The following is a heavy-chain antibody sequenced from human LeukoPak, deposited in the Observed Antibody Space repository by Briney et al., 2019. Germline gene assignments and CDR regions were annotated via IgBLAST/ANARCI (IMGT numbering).Heavy chain of an antibody. J-gene: IGHJ4*02. CDR1: GFTFSSYG. CDR3: AKDLDWVVPAAMHY. CDR2: IRYDGSNK. Sequence: GGSLRLSCAASGFTFSSYGMHWVRQAPGKGLEWVAFIRYDGSNKCYADSVKGRFTISRDNSKNTLYLQMNSLRAEDTAVYYCAKDLDWVVPAAMHYWGQGTLVTVSS. D-gene: IGHD2-2*01. V-gene: IGHV3-30*02.